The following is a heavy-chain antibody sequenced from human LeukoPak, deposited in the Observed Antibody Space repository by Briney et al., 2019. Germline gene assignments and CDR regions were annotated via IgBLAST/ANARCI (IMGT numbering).Heavy chain of an antibody. D-gene: IGHD6-19*01. CDR3: ARGSGGSSGWYPNLLLDY. J-gene: IGHJ4*02. Sequence: ASVKVSCKASGYTFTSYYMHWVRQAPGQGLEWMGIINPSGGSTSYAQKFQGRVTMTRDTSMSTVYMELSSLRSEDTAVYYCARGSGGSSGWYPNLLLDYWGQGTLVTVSS. CDR2: INPSGGST. V-gene: IGHV1-46*01. CDR1: GYTFTSYY.